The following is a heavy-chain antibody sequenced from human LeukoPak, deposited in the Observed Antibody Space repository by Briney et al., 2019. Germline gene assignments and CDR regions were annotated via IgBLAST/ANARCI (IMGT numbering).Heavy chain of an antibody. CDR1: GGSISSGSYY. CDR3: ARVTTGGYYNY. J-gene: IGHJ4*02. Sequence: SETLSLTCTVSGGSISSGSYYWSWIRQPAGKGLEWIGRIYTSGSTNYNPSLKSRVTISLDTSENHFSLKLSSVTAADTAVYYCARVTTGGYYNYWGQGTLVAVSS. D-gene: IGHD3-22*01. V-gene: IGHV4-61*02. CDR2: IYTSGST.